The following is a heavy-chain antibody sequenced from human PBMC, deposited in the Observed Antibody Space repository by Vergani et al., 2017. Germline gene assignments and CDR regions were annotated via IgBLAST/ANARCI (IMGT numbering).Heavy chain of an antibody. Sequence: QVQLQESGPGLVKPSQTLSLTCTVSGGSISSGGYYWSWIRQHPGKGLEWIGYIYYSGRADYNPSLKSRVTISADTSKNQFSLKVTSVTAADTAVYFCARLKWTGTTTVVDYWGQGTLVTVSS. V-gene: IGHV4-31*03. J-gene: IGHJ4*02. CDR2: IYYSGRA. D-gene: IGHD1-7*01. CDR3: ARLKWTGTTTVVDY. CDR1: GGSISSGGYY.